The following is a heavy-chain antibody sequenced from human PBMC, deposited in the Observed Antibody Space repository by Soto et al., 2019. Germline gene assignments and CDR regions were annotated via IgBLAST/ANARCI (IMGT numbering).Heavy chain of an antibody. CDR1: GGTFSSYA. D-gene: IGHD3-16*02. CDR3: ARRTMITFGGVIVILGFDY. V-gene: IGHV1-69*12. Sequence: QVQLVQSGAEVKKPGSSVKVSCKASGGTFSSYAISWVRQAPGQGLEWMGGIIPIFGTANYAQKFQGRVTSTAYEXXSXDXXELSSLRSEDTAVYYCARRTMITFGGVIVILGFDYWGQGTLVTVSS. CDR2: IIPIFGTA. J-gene: IGHJ4*02.